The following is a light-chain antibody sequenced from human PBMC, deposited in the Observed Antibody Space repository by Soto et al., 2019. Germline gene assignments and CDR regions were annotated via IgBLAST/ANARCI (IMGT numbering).Light chain of an antibody. CDR1: QSISSS. Sequence: EIVLTQSPATQSLSPGERATLSCRASQSISSSLAWYQQRPGQAPRLLIYDASNRATGIPARFSGSGSGTDFTLTISSLEPEDFAVYYCQQRNNGLTFGGGTKVEIK. V-gene: IGKV3-11*01. J-gene: IGKJ4*01. CDR2: DAS. CDR3: QQRNNGLT.